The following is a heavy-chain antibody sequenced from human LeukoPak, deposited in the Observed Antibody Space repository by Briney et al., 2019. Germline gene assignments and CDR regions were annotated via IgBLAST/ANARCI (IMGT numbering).Heavy chain of an antibody. CDR2: MYYSGDT. CDR1: GGSISSYY. CDR3: ARGQIYSGYDFQKLPDS. V-gene: IGHV4-59*01. Sequence: SETLSLTCTVSGGSISSYYWNWIRQPPGKGLEWIGYMYYSGDTNYNPSLKSRVTISVDASKNQFSLSLRSVTAADTAVYYCARGQIYSGYDFQKLPDSWGQGTLVTVSS. J-gene: IGHJ4*02. D-gene: IGHD5-12*01.